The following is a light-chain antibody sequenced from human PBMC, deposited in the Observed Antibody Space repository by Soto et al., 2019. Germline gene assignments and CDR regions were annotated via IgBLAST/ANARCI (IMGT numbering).Light chain of an antibody. CDR2: TNN. J-gene: IGLJ3*02. V-gene: IGLV1-44*01. CDR3: AAWDDSLNGWV. Sequence: QSVLTQPPSASGTPGQRVTISCSGSSSNIGSNTVNWYQQLPVTAPKLLIYTNNQRPSGVPDRFSGSKSGTSASLAISGLHYEDEADYYWAAWDDSLNGWVFGGGTKLTVL. CDR1: SSNIGSNT.